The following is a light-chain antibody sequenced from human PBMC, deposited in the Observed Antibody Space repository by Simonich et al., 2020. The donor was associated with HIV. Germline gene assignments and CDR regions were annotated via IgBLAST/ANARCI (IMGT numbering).Light chain of an antibody. CDR3: QQYNSYPWT. J-gene: IGKJ1*01. V-gene: IGKV1-5*01. CDR1: QVSSSW. Sequence: DIQMTQSHSTLSASVGDRVTITFRASQVSSSWLAWYQQKPGKAPNLLIYAASGLQSGVPSRFSGRGSGTDFSLTISSLQPDDFATYYCQQYNSYPWTFGQGTKVEIK. CDR2: AAS.